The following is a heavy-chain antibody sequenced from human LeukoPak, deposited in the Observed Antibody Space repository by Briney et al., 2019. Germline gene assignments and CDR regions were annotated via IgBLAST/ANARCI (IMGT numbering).Heavy chain of an antibody. CDR2: INPNSGGT. CDR3: AREGYDLNHNHDLDV. D-gene: IGHD3-3*01. Sequence: GASVKVSCKTSGYSFTAYFIHWVRQAPGQGLEWMGWINPNSGGTKYTQKFQDRVTMTRDTAITTAHMELSSLRSDDTAVYYCAREGYDLNHNHDLDVWGQGTTVTVSS. J-gene: IGHJ6*02. CDR1: GYSFTAYF. V-gene: IGHV1-2*02.